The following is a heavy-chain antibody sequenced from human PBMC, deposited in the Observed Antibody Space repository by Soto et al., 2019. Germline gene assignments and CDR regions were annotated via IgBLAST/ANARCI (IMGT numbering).Heavy chain of an antibody. CDR1: GGSISSYY. CDR2: IYYSGST. V-gene: IGHV4-59*08. J-gene: IGHJ6*03. D-gene: IGHD1-7*01. Sequence: PSETLSLTCTVSGGSISSYYWSWIRQPPGKGLEWIGYIYYSGSTNYNPSLKSRVTISVDTSKNQFSLKLSSVTAADTAVYYCATHIPHDTWNSPYYYSYMDVGGKGTTVTVSS. CDR3: ATHIPHDTWNSPYYYSYMDV.